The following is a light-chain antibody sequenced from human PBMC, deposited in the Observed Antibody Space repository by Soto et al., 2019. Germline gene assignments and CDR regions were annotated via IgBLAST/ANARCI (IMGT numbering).Light chain of an antibody. V-gene: IGKV3-20*01. J-gene: IGKJ1*01. CDR1: QRISSTY. Sequence: EIVLTQSPGTLSLSPGERATLSCRASQRISSTYLAWYRQKPGQAPRLLIYAASSRATGIPDRFSGSGSGTDFTLTISRLEPEDFAVYYCQQYYASSWTFGQGTRVEIK. CDR3: QQYYASSWT. CDR2: AAS.